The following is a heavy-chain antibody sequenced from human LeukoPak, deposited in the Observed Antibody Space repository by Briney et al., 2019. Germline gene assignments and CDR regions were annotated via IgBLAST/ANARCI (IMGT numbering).Heavy chain of an antibody. Sequence: VGSLRLSCAASGFTFSTYSMNWVRQAPGEGVEWVSYISSSSSTIYYADSVKGRLTISRDNDKNSRYLQMNSLRAEDTAVYYYARALGYYYYMDVWGKGTTVTVSS. CDR1: GFTFSTYS. D-gene: IGHD3-16*01. J-gene: IGHJ6*03. V-gene: IGHV3-48*01. CDR3: ARALGYYYYMDV. CDR2: ISSSSSTI.